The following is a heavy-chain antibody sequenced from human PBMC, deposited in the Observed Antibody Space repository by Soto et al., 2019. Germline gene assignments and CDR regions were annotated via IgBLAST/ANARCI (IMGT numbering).Heavy chain of an antibody. J-gene: IGHJ6*02. Sequence: EVQLLESGGGLVQPGGSLRLSCAASGFTFSSYAMSWVRQAPGKGLEWVSAISGSGGSTYYADSVKGRFTISRDNSKNTLYLQMNSLRAEDTAVYYCAKEGSYYDFWSGYYKGYYYGMDVWGLGTTVTVSS. CDR1: GFTFSSYA. CDR3: AKEGSYYDFWSGYYKGYYYGMDV. V-gene: IGHV3-23*01. CDR2: ISGSGGST. D-gene: IGHD3-3*01.